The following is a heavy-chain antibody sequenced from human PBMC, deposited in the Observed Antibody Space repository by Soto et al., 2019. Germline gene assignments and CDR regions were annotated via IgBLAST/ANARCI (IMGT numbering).Heavy chain of an antibody. V-gene: IGHV1-3*05. CDR1: GYTFTNYA. CDR3: ASGMVDAFQI. D-gene: IGHD1-26*01. J-gene: IGHJ3*02. Sequence: QVQLVQSGAEEKKPGASVKVSCKASGYTFTNYAMHWVRQAPGQSLEWMGWINGGNGNTKYSEKIQGRVTITRDTSATTAYMELSSLRSEDTAVYYCASGMVDAFQIWGQGTMVAVSS. CDR2: INGGNGNT.